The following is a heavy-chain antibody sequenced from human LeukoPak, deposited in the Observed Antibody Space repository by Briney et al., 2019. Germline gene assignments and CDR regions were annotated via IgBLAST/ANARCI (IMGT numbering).Heavy chain of an antibody. J-gene: IGHJ5*02. CDR2: IYYGGST. CDR3: ASEAGRYCSGGSCYIESWFDP. V-gene: IGHV4-59*01. D-gene: IGHD2-15*01. CDR1: GGSISSYY. Sequence: KPSETLSLTCTVSGGSISSYYWSWIRPPPGKGLEWIGYIYYGGSTNYNPSLKSPVTISVDTSKNQSSLRLSSVTAADTAVYYCASEAGRYCSGGSCYIESWFDPWGQGTLVTVSS.